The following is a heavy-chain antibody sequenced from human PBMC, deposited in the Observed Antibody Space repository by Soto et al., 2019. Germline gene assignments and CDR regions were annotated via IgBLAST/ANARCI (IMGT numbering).Heavy chain of an antibody. CDR3: AKWRIAVTAQTALDI. CDR2: ISGSGYTT. CDR1: GVTCGSYA. V-gene: IGHV3-23*01. Sequence: VGSLRLSCAASGVTCGSYAMSLVRQATGEGLEWVSVISGSGYTTAYAESAKGRFTISRDNSKNTLFLQMNSLKAEDTAIYYCAKWRIAVTAQTALDIWGQGAMVTVSS. D-gene: IGHD2-21*02. J-gene: IGHJ3*02.